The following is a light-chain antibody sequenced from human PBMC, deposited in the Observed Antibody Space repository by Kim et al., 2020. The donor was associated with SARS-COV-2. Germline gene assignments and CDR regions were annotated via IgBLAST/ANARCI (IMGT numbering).Light chain of an antibody. V-gene: IGLV4-69*01. CDR2: VNSDGSH. J-gene: IGLJ3*02. Sequence: ASVKLTCSLSSGQSSNGNAWHKQRPEKGPRYLMNVNSDGSHNKGDGIPDRFSGSSSGAERYLTISSLQSEDEADYYCQTWGTGIRVFGGGTQLTVL. CDR1: SGQSSNG. CDR3: QTWGTGIRV.